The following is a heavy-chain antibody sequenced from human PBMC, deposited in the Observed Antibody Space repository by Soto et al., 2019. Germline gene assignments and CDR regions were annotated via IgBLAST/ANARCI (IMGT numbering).Heavy chain of an antibody. D-gene: IGHD3-3*01. CDR2: ISSSDTYI. Sequence: VRLSCAASGFAFSNYDMTWVRQAPGQGLEWVSSISSSDTYIYYADSVKGRFTISRDNAKNSLYLQMNSLRAEDTAVYYCAKFGGGYYAPLDYWGQGTPVTVSS. J-gene: IGHJ4*02. CDR3: AKFGGGYYAPLDY. CDR1: GFAFSNYD. V-gene: IGHV3-21*01.